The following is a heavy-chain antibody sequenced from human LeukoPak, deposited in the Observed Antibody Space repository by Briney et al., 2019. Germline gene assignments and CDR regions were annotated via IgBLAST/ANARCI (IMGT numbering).Heavy chain of an antibody. Sequence: SETLSLTCTVSGGSISSYYWGWIRQPPGKGLEWIGSIYYSGSTYYNPSLKSRVTISVDTSKNQFSLKLSSVTAADTAVYYCARRSSGWYTKTFDYWGQGTLVTVSS. CDR2: IYYSGST. CDR1: GGSISSYY. J-gene: IGHJ4*02. CDR3: ARRSSGWYTKTFDY. D-gene: IGHD6-19*01. V-gene: IGHV4-39*01.